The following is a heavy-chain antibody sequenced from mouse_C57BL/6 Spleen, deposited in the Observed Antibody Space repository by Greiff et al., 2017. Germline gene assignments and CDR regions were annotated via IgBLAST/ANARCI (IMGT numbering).Heavy chain of an antibody. Sequence: QVQLQQPGAELVRPGSSVKLSCKASGYTFTSYWMDWVKQRPGQGLEWIGNIYPSDSETHYNQKFKDKATLTVDKSSSTAYMQLSSLTSEDSAVYYCARHYGNYGAMDYWGQGTSVTVSS. D-gene: IGHD2-1*01. CDR3: ARHYGNYGAMDY. CDR2: IYPSDSET. V-gene: IGHV1-61*01. J-gene: IGHJ4*01. CDR1: GYTFTSYW.